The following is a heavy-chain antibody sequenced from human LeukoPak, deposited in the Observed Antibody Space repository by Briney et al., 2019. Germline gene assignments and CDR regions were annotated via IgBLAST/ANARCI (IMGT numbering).Heavy chain of an antibody. CDR3: AREAPRYDFWSGYPLYV. CDR2: IWYDGSNK. V-gene: IGHV3-33*01. D-gene: IGHD3-3*01. Sequence: GGSLRLSCAASGFTFSSYGMHWVRQAPGKGLEWVAVIWYDGSNKYYADSVKGRFTISRDNSKNTLYLQMNSLRAEDTAVYYCAREAPRYDFWSGYPLYVWGQGTTVTVSS. CDR1: GFTFSSYG. J-gene: IGHJ6*02.